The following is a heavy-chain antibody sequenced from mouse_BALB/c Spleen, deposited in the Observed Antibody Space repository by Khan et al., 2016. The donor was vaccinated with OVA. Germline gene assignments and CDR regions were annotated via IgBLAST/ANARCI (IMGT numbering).Heavy chain of an antibody. CDR2: INTYTGEP. CDR3: ARSPTGFAY. J-gene: IGHJ3*01. CDR1: GYTFTDYG. V-gene: IGHV9-3-1*01. Sequence: QIQLVQSGPELKKPGETVKISCKASGYTFTDYGMNWVKPAQGKGLKWMGYINTYTGEPTYADEFKGRFAFSLEPFARTAYLHTNNPNNEDTATYYCARSPTGFAYWGQGTLVTVSA.